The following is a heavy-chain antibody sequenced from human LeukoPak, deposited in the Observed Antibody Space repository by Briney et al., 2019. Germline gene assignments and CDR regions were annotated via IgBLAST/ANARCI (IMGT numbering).Heavy chain of an antibody. Sequence: GASVKVSCKASGYTFTNYGITWVRQAPGQGLEWMGWIRASNGNIDYAQKLQGRVTMTTDTSTNTAYMELRSLTSDDTAVYYCARGPYCSSTSCYRKWAGCDPWGQGTLVTVSS. V-gene: IGHV1-18*04. CDR3: ARGPYCSSTSCYRKWAGCDP. J-gene: IGHJ5*02. D-gene: IGHD2-2*01. CDR1: GYTFTNYG. CDR2: IRASNGNI.